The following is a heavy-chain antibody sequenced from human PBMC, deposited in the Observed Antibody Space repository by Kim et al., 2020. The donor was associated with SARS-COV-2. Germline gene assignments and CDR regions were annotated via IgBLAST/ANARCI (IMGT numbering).Heavy chain of an antibody. D-gene: IGHD3-10*01. Sequence: SETLSLTCTVSGGSISSYYWSWIRQPPGKGLEWIGYIYYSGSTNYNPSLKSRVTISVDTSKNQFSLKLSSVTAADTAVYYCARDMKAANPDYYGSGSSNWFDPWGQGTLVTVSS. J-gene: IGHJ5*02. CDR3: ARDMKAANPDYYGSGSSNWFDP. V-gene: IGHV4-59*01. CDR2: IYYSGST. CDR1: GGSISSYY.